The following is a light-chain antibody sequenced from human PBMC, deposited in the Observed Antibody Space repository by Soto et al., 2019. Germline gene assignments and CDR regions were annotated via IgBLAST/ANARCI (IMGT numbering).Light chain of an antibody. CDR1: QGIGND. J-gene: IGKJ4*01. CDR2: AAS. CDR3: LQDSNYPLT. Sequence: AIQMTQSPSSLSASVGDRVNITCRASQGIGNDLGWYQQKPGKAPKLLIYAASNLPSGVPSRFSGSGSGTDFTLTISGLQPDDFVTYYCLQDSNYPLTFGGGTKVEVK. V-gene: IGKV1-6*01.